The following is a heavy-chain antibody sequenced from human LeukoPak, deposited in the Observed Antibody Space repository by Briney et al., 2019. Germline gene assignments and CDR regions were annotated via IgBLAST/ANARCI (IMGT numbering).Heavy chain of an antibody. CDR2: IQFDGSDK. CDR1: GFMFSSYG. V-gene: IGHV3-30*02. J-gene: IGHJ5*02. CDR3: ARDKIGFDP. D-gene: IGHD2/OR15-2a*01. Sequence: GGSLRLSCAASGFMFSSYGMHWVRQAPGKGLEWVTFIQFDGSDKYYAESVKGRFTISRDNAKNSLYLQMNSLRAEDTAVYYCARDKIGFDPWGQGTLVTVSS.